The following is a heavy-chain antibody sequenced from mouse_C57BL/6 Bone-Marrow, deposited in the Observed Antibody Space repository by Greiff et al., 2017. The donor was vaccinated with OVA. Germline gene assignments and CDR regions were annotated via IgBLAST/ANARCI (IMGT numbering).Heavy chain of an antibody. CDR3: ARNYWYFDV. J-gene: IGHJ1*03. CDR1: GYTFTSYW. V-gene: IGHV1-69*01. CDR2: IDPSDSYT. Sequence: QVQLQQPGAELVMPGASVKLSCKASGYTFTSYWMHWVKQRPALRLEWIGEIDPSDSYTNYNQKFKGKSTLTVDKSSSTAYMQLSSLTSDDSAVYYCARNYWYFDVWGTGTTVTVSS.